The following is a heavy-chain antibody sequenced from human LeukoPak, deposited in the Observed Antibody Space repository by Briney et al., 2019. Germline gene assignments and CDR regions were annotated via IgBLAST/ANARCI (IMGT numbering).Heavy chain of an antibody. J-gene: IGHJ3*02. CDR3: ARDTLEYSNSPDALDI. D-gene: IGHD4-23*01. CDR1: GFTFSSYG. V-gene: IGHV3-48*02. Sequence: GGSLRLSCAASGFTFSSYGMNWVRQAPGKGLEWVSYIGSSGSTVYYADSVKGRFTISRDNAKNSLYMQMESLRDEDTAIYHCARDTLEYSNSPDALDIWGQGTMVTVSS. CDR2: IGSSGSTV.